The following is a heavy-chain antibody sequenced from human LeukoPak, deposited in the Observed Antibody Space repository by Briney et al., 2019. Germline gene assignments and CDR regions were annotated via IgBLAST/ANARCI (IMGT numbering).Heavy chain of an antibody. CDR1: GVSISSYY. CDR3: ARHGNYYDSSGYNYYFDY. Sequence: PSETLSLTCTVSGVSISSYYWSWIRQPPGKGLEWIGNIYYSGSTKYNPSLKSRVTISVDTSKNHFSLKLSSVTAADTAVYYCARHGNYYDSSGYNYYFDYWGQRTVGPVFS. D-gene: IGHD3-22*01. J-gene: IGHJ4*02. CDR2: IYYSGST. V-gene: IGHV4-59*08.